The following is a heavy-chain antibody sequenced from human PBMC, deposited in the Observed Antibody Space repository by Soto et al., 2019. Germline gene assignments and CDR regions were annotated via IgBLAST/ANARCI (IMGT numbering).Heavy chain of an antibody. Sequence: GESLKISCKGSGYIFSIYWIAWVRQMPGKGLEWMGTIYPGDSDTKYSPSFQGQVTISADTPISTAYLQWNSLKASDTAIYYCARRHYDLLTCQRYHLDFWGPGTLVTVSS. CDR2: IYPGDSDT. J-gene: IGHJ4*02. D-gene: IGHD3-9*01. V-gene: IGHV5-51*04. CDR1: GYIFSIYW. CDR3: ARRHYDLLTCQRYHLDF.